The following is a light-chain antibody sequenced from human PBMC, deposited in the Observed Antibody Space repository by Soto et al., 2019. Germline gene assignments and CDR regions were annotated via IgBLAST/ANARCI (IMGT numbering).Light chain of an antibody. V-gene: IGKV1-39*01. CDR1: ENIGKY. CDR2: GAS. Sequence: DIQMTQSPSSLSASVGDRVTITCRASENIGKYLNWYQQKQGKAPKIVIYGASSLQSGVPSRFSGSGSGTDFTLTISSLQPEDFAIYYCQQSFSSYALTFGGGTKVEIK. J-gene: IGKJ4*01. CDR3: QQSFSSYALT.